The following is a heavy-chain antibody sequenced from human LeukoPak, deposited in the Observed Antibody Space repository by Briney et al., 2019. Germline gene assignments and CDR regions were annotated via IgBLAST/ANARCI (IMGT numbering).Heavy chain of an antibody. CDR1: GYSFTSYA. J-gene: IGHJ6*03. CDR3: ARARRVSVVVPAATHYYYYMDV. Sequence: ASVKVSCKASGYSFTSYAMHWVRQAPGQRLEWMGWMNPNSGNTGYAQKFQGRVTITRNTPISTAYMELSSLRSEDTAVYYCARARRVSVVVPAATHYYYYMDVWGKGTTVTVSS. V-gene: IGHV1-8*03. CDR2: MNPNSGNT. D-gene: IGHD2-2*01.